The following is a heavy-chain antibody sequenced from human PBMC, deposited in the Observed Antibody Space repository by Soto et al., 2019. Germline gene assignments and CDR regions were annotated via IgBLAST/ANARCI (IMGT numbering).Heavy chain of an antibody. V-gene: IGHV3-7*03. CDR1: GFTFSDYW. J-gene: IGHJ3*01. D-gene: IGHD5-12*01. Sequence: PGGSLRLSCAASGFTFSDYWMSWVRQAPGKGPEWVANIKFDGSEKQYVDSVKGRFSISRDNSRNSLFLQMNSLRAGDTAVYYCAKDLRDWLRNAFDVWGQGTMVTVSS. CDR3: AKDLRDWLRNAFDV. CDR2: IKFDGSEK.